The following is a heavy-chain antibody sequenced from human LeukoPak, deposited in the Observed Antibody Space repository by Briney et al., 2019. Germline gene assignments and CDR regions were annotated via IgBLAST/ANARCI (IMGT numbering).Heavy chain of an antibody. V-gene: IGHV3-30*02. CDR1: GFTFSSYG. Sequence: GGSLRLSCAASGFTFSSYGMHWVRQAPGKGLEWVAFIRYDGSNKYYADSVKGRFTISRDNSKNTLYLQMNSLRAEDTAVYYCAKVNLGCSSTSCHEDYYYYYGMDVWGQGTTVTVSS. CDR2: IRYDGSNK. J-gene: IGHJ6*02. CDR3: AKVNLGCSSTSCHEDYYYYYGMDV. D-gene: IGHD2-2*01.